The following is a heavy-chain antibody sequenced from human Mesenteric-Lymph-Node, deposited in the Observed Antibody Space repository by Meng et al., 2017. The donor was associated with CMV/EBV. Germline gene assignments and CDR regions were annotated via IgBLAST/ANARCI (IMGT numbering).Heavy chain of an antibody. CDR2: INPTGDYT. CDR1: GYTFTGYY. V-gene: IGHV1-46*01. D-gene: IGHD4-17*01. J-gene: IGHJ1*01. Sequence: ASVKVSCKASGYTFTGYYMHWVRQAPGQGLEWMTRINPTGDYTTYAQKFQGRVTLTRDTSTTTVSLELTSLTSEDTAVYYCARDTPGDDKWDWGQGTLVTVSS. CDR3: ARDTPGDDKWD.